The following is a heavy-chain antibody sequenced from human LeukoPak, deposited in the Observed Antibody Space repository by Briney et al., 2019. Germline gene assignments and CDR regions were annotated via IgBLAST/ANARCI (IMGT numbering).Heavy chain of an antibody. CDR2: INPNSGGT. Sequence: ASVKVSCKASGGTFSSYAISWVRQAPGQGLEWMGWINPNSGGTNYAQKFQGWVTMTRDTSISTAYMELSRLRSDDTAVYYCARDRSSSWFNWFDPWGQGTLVTVSS. CDR1: GGTFSSYA. J-gene: IGHJ5*02. V-gene: IGHV1-2*04. D-gene: IGHD6-13*01. CDR3: ARDRSSSWFNWFDP.